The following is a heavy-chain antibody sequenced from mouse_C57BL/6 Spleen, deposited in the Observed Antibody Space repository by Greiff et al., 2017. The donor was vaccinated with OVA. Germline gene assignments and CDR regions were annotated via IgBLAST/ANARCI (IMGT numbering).Heavy chain of an antibody. J-gene: IGHJ2*01. CDR2: INPNNGGT. Sequence: VQLQQSGPELVKPGASVKIPCKASGYTFTDYNMDWVKQSHGKSLEWIGDINPNNGGTIYNQKFKGKATLTVDKSSSTAYMELRSLTSEDTAVYYCERLGDGSSYRYYFDDWGQGTTLTVSS. V-gene: IGHV1-18*01. D-gene: IGHD1-1*01. CDR3: ERLGDGSSYRYYFDD. CDR1: GYTFTDYN.